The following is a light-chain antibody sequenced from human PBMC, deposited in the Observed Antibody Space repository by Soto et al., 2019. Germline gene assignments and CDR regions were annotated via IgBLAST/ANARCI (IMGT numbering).Light chain of an antibody. Sequence: QSALTQPATVSGSPGQSITISCTGTNSDVGYYNLVSWYQQYPGKAPKLLIYEATRRPSGASHRFSGSKSGNTASLTISGLQADDEAHYYCFSYAGSSTLVFGGGNKVTVL. J-gene: IGLJ3*02. V-gene: IGLV2-23*01. CDR1: NSDVGYYNL. CDR3: FSYAGSSTLV. CDR2: EAT.